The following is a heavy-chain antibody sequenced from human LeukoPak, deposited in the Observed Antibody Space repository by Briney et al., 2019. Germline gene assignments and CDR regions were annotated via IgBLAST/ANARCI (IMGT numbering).Heavy chain of an antibody. J-gene: IGHJ3*02. CDR1: GVTFSSYA. CDR2: ISGSGGST. D-gene: IGHD6-19*01. V-gene: IGHV3-23*01. CDR3: AKDYADSSGWYRAFDI. Sequence: GGSLRLSCAASGVTFSSYAMSWVRQAPGKGLEWVSAISGSGGSTYYADSVKGRFTISRDNSKNTLYLQMNSLRAEDTAVYYCAKDYADSSGWYRAFDIWGQGTMVTVSS.